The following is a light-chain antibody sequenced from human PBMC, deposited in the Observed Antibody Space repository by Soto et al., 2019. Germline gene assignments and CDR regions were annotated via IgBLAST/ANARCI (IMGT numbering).Light chain of an antibody. J-gene: IGLJ2*01. CDR3: SSYAGNYNVQ. V-gene: IGLV2-8*01. CDR1: SGDLGGNNY. Sequence: QSALTQPPSASGSPGQSVTISCTGASGDLGGNNYVSWYQQHPGKAPKLMIYEVNKRPSGVPDRFSGSRSGNTASLTVSGLQAEDEADYFCSSYAGNYNVQFGGGTKLTVL. CDR2: EVN.